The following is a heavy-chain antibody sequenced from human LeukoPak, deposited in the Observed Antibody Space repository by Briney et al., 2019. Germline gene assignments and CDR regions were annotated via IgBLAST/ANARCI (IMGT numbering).Heavy chain of an antibody. CDR1: GFTFSSYS. J-gene: IGHJ4*02. CDR2: ISSSSSTI. D-gene: IGHD3-3*01. Sequence: GGSLRLSCAASGFTFSSYSMTWVRQAPGKGLEWVSYISSSSSTIYYADSVKGRFTISRDNAKNSLYLQMNSLRDEDTAVYYCARGGGPVLRFLEWLFPSDLDYWGQGTLVTVSS. V-gene: IGHV3-48*02. CDR3: ARGGGPVLRFLEWLFPSDLDY.